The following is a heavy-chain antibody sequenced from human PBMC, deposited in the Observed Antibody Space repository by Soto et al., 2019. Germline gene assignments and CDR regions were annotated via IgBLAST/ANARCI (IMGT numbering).Heavy chain of an antibody. Sequence: SETLSLTCTVSGVSISSSSYYWGWIRQPPGKGLEWIGSIYYSGSTYYNPSLKSRVTISVDTSKNQFSLKLSSVTAADTAVYYCARWEVVITTPVDYWGQGTLVTVSS. V-gene: IGHV4-39*01. CDR1: GVSISSSSYY. CDR2: IYYSGST. CDR3: ARWEVVITTPVDY. D-gene: IGHD3-22*01. J-gene: IGHJ4*02.